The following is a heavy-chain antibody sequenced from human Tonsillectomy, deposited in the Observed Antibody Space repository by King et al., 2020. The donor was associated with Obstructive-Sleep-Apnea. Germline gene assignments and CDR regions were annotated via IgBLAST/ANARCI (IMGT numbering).Heavy chain of an antibody. Sequence: QLVQSGAEVKKPGASVKVSCKASGYTFIGYYMYWVRQAPGQGLEWMGWIDPYSGGTNYAQKFHGRVTVTRDTSISTAYLELSRLKSDDTAFYSCARERVGYTTLYYWGQGTLVTVSS. V-gene: IGHV1-2*02. CDR2: IDPYSGGT. CDR3: ARERVGYTTLYY. J-gene: IGHJ4*02. D-gene: IGHD5-24*01. CDR1: GYTFIGYY.